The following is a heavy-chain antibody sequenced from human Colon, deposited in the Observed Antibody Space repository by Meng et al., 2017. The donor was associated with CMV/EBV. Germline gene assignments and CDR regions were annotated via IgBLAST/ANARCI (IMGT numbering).Heavy chain of an antibody. CDR3: AKRSTTQCSGGSCYTSYFDY. V-gene: IGHV3-23*01. CDR1: GFTFSSYA. D-gene: IGHD2-15*01. J-gene: IGHJ4*02. CDR2: ISGSGGST. Sequence: GGSLRLSCAASGFTFSSYAMTWVRQSPGKGLEWVSTISGSGGSTYYADSVKGRFTISRDNSKNTLYVQMKSLRAEDTAVYYCAKRSTTQCSGGSCYTSYFDYWGQGALVTVSS.